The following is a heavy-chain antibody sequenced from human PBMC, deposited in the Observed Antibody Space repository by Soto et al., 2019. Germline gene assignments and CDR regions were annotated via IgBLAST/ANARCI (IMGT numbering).Heavy chain of an antibody. CDR3: AKDYARTWYWYFEP. D-gene: IGHD6-13*01. CDR1: GFSFSNFA. J-gene: IGHJ5*02. CDR2: ISGSGDKT. V-gene: IGHV3-23*01. Sequence: PGGSLRLSCAASGFSFSNFAMSWVRQAPGTGLEWVSSISGSGDKTCYLDSVKGRFTISRDNSKNTLYLHMNSLGAEDTAVYFFAKDYARTWYWYFEPWGQGTLVIVSS.